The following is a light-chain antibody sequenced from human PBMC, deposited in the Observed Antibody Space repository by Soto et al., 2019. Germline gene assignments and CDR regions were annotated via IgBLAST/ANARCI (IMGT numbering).Light chain of an antibody. V-gene: IGKV3D-20*02. CDR3: QHCQPYAHPPPLT. CDR1: HILSSW. CDR2: DAS. J-gene: IGKJ4*01. Sequence: TRAPSTLSGSLRYRFTITCRASHILSSWLAWYQQKPGQAPRLLIYDASSRATGVADRFSGSGSGTDFTINISRLEPEDFAVYYCQHCQPYAHPPPLTFGGGTKVDTK.